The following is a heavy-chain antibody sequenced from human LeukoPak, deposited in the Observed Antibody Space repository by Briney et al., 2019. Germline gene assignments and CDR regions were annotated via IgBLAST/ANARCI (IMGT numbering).Heavy chain of an antibody. J-gene: IGHJ4*02. CDR2: ISYDGSNK. CDR3: AKHPEKDFWSGYYFDY. Sequence: GGSLRLSCAASGFTFSTYAMSWVRQAPGKGLEWVAVISYDGSNKYYADSVKGRFTISRDNSKNTLYLQMNSLRAEDTAVYYCAKHPEKDFWSGYYFDYWGQGTLVTVSS. D-gene: IGHD3-3*01. V-gene: IGHV3-30*18. CDR1: GFTFSTYA.